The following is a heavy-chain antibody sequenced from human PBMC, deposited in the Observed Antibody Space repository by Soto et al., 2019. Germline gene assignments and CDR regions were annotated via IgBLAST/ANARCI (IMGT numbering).Heavy chain of an antibody. V-gene: IGHV3-23*01. Sequence: EVQLLESGGGLVQPGGSLRLSCAASGFTFSSYAMTWVRQAPEKGLEWVSTISGGGGGTYYADSVKGRFTISRDNSKNTLHMQMHSLTAEDTAICYCGKGDVAARYHPPGPTYSWGQGPLVTVSS. J-gene: IGHJ4*02. CDR2: ISGGGGGT. D-gene: IGHD6-19*01. CDR3: GKGDVAARYHPPGPTYS. CDR1: GFTFSSYA.